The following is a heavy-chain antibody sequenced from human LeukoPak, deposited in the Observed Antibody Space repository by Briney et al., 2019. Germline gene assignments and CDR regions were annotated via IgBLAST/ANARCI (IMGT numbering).Heavy chain of an antibody. V-gene: IGHV3-33*01. J-gene: IGHJ5*02. CDR1: GFTFSNYG. CDR3: ARDGIIRTWYRWFDP. CDR2: ICYDGSKK. D-gene: IGHD3-16*02. Sequence: GGSLRLSCAASGFTFSNYGMHWVRQAPGKGLEWVAIICYDGSKKYYADSVKGRFRIYRDNSENMLYLQMNSLRADDTAVYYCARDGIIRTWYRWFDPWGQGTLVTVSS.